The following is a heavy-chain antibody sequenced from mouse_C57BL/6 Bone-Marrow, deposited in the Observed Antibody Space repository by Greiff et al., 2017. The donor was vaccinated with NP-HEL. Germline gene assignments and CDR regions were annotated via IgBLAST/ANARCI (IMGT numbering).Heavy chain of an antibody. J-gene: IGHJ4*01. CDR2: ISDGGSYT. Sequence: DVQLVESGGGLVKPGGSLKLSCAASGFTFSSYAMSWVRQTPEKRLEWVATISDGGSYTYYPDNVKGRFTISRDNAKNNLYLQMSHLKSEDTAMYYCARGVYYGSSYDYAMDYWGQGTSVTVSS. CDR3: ARGVYYGSSYDYAMDY. V-gene: IGHV5-4*01. D-gene: IGHD1-1*01. CDR1: GFTFSSYA.